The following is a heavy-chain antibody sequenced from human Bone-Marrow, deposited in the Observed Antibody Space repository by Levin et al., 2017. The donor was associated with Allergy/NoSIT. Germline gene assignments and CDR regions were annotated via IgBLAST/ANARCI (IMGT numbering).Heavy chain of an antibody. CDR3: ARDDRDGGSDY. J-gene: IGHJ4*02. Sequence: ASVKVSCKASGYSFSDHYIYWVRQAPGQGLEWMGWINPDTGGTNYAQKFQGWVTMTRDTSINTAYMELSRLRSDDTAVYYCARDDRDGGSDYWGQGTQVTVFS. D-gene: IGHD4-23*01. V-gene: IGHV1-2*04. CDR1: GYSFSDHY. CDR2: INPDTGGT.